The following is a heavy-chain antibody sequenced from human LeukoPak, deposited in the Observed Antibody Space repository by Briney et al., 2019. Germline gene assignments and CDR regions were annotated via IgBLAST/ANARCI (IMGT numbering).Heavy chain of an antibody. CDR1: GGSISSSSYF. V-gene: IGHV3-23*01. J-gene: IGHJ2*01. CDR3: LKRGSDWTYWYFDL. CDR2: ISGSGGST. Sequence: PSETLSLTCTVSGGSISSSSYFWGWIRQPPGKGLEWVSAISGSGGSTYYADSVKGRFTISRDNAKNTVYLQMSNLRAEDTAVYYCLKRGSDWTYWYFDLWGRGTLVTVSS. D-gene: IGHD1-1*01.